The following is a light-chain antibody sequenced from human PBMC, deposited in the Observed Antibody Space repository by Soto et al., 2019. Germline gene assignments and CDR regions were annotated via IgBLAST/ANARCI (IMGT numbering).Light chain of an antibody. CDR1: QSVSSD. J-gene: IGKJ1*01. CDR3: QQYHNSPRT. CDR2: AAS. Sequence: IVMTQSPATLSVSPGERATLSCRASQSVSSDLAWYQQKPGQTPSLLIYAASTRATGIPARFSGSGSGTEFTRTISSLQSEDFVVYDCQQYHNSPRTFGQGTKVEI. V-gene: IGKV3-15*01.